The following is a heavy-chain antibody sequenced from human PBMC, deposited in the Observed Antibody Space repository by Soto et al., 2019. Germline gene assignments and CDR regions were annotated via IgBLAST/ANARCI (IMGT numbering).Heavy chain of an antibody. CDR1: GFTFSSYA. V-gene: IGHV3-30-3*01. D-gene: IGHD1-26*01. J-gene: IGHJ4*02. Sequence: QVQLVESGGGVVQPGRSLRLSCAASGFTFSSYAMHWVRQAPGKGLEWVAVISYDGSNKYYADSVKGRFTISRDNSKNTRYLQMNSLRAGDTAVYYCARTRTVGATGVFDYWGQGTLVTVSS. CDR3: ARTRTVGATGVFDY. CDR2: ISYDGSNK.